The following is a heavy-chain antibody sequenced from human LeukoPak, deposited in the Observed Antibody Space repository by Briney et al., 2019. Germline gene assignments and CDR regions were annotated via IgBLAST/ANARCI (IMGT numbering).Heavy chain of an antibody. CDR3: ARDFYDSSGYYHGGY. D-gene: IGHD3-22*01. CDR2: IKPDGSEK. V-gene: IGHV3-7*01. CDR1: GFTFSSYL. J-gene: IGHJ4*02. Sequence: GGSLRLSCAASGFTFSSYLMSWVRQAPGKGLEWEAYIKPDGSEKDYVDTVKGRFTISRDNAKNSLYLQMNSLRAEDTAVYYCARDFYDSSGYYHGGYWGQGTLVTVSA.